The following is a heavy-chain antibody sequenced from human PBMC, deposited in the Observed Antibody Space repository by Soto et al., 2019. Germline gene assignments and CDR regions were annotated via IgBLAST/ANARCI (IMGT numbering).Heavy chain of an antibody. D-gene: IGHD4-17*01. J-gene: IGHJ6*03. V-gene: IGHV3-30*18. CDR2: ISYDGSNK. Sequence: GESLKISCAASGFTFSSYGMHWVRQAPGKGLEWVAVISYDGSNKYYADSVKGRFTISRDNSKNTLYLQMNSLRAEDTAVYYCAKDGASSYGDYVHYYYMDVWGKGTTVTVSS. CDR1: GFTFSSYG. CDR3: AKDGASSYGDYVHYYYMDV.